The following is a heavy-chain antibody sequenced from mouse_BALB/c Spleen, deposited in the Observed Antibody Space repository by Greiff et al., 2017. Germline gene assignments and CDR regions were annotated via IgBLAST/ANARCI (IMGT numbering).Heavy chain of an antibody. D-gene: IGHD2-4*01. J-gene: IGHJ3*01. Sequence: VQLQQSGPELVKPGASVKMSCKASGYTFTSYVMHWVKQKPGQGLEWIGYINPYNDGTKYNEKFKGKATLTLDKSSSTAYMELSSLPSEDSAVYYCARCTMITWFAYWGQGTLVTVSA. V-gene: IGHV1-14*01. CDR3: ARCTMITWFAY. CDR1: GYTFTSYV. CDR2: INPYNDGT.